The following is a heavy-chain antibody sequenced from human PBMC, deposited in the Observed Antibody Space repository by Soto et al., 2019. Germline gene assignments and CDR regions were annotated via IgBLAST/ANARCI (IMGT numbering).Heavy chain of an antibody. D-gene: IGHD2-2*01. J-gene: IGHJ6*02. Sequence: QVDLVESGGGVAQTGSSLTLSCVGSGFTLRSSGMHWVRQPPGKVLGWVAVISHDGQNKYYADSVQGRFSISRDNSNKAIYLQMDSLRIEDTGMYYCVKGRADIVVAPYATSGMDGWGHGTDVTVSS. CDR1: GFTLRSSG. CDR3: VKGRADIVVAPYATSGMDG. CDR2: ISHDGQNK. V-gene: IGHV3-30*18.